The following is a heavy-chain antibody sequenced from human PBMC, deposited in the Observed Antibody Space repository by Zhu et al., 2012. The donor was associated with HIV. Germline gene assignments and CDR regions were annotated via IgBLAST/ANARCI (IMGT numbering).Heavy chain of an antibody. V-gene: IGHV4-59*11. CDR1: GGSITNHC. Sequence: QVQLQESGPGLVKPSETLSLTCTVSGGSITNHCWSWIRQPPGKGLEWIGYISQTGNTKYNPSLRSRVSISVDTSKNRFALKLSSMTAADTAVYYCARNVVFPAAAPHAFEVWGQGTMVTVS. CDR2: ISQTGNT. CDR3: ARNVVFPAAAPHAFEV. D-gene: IGHD2-2*01. J-gene: IGHJ3*01.